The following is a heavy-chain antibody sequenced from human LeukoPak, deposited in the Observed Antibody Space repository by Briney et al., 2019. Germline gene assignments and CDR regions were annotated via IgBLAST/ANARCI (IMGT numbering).Heavy chain of an antibody. CDR1: GYTFTSYG. D-gene: IGHD2-2*01. V-gene: IGHV1-69*13. J-gene: IGHJ6*02. CDR2: IIPIFGTA. CDR3: ARGRDIVVVPAAIYYYYGMDV. Sequence: SVKVSCKASGYTFTSYGISWVRQAPGQGLEWMGGIIPIFGTANYAQKFQGRVTITADESTSTAYMELSSLRSEDTAVYYCARGRDIVVVPAAIYYYYGMDVWGQGTTVTVSS.